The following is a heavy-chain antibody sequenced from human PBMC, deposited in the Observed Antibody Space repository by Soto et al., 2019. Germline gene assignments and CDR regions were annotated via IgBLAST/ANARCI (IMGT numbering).Heavy chain of an antibody. J-gene: IGHJ5*02. V-gene: IGHV3-72*01. CDR3: FSNALGWFIP. D-gene: IGHD2-15*01. CDR1: GFTFSDYS. Sequence: EMQLVESGGGSVQPGGSLRLSCVASGFTFSDYSMDWVRQAPGKGLEWVARVTHSPKDFGTEYAASGTGRFIISRDDSKTALFLQNNSLKAEDTFVAVRFSNALGWFIPWSEGTLATVCS. CDR2: VTHSPKDFGT.